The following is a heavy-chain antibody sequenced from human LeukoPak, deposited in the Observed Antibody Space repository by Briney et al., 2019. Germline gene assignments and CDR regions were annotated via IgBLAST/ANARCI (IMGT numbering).Heavy chain of an antibody. CDR2: INHSGST. CDR3: AREDIVVVVAATVPYGMDV. Sequence: SETLSLTCAVYGGSFSGYYWSWIRQPPGKGLEWIGEINHSGSTNYNPSLKSRVTISVDTSKNQFSLKLSSMTAADTAVYYCAREDIVVVVAATVPYGMDVWGQGTTVTVSS. CDR1: GGSFSGYY. J-gene: IGHJ6*02. D-gene: IGHD2-15*01. V-gene: IGHV4-34*01.